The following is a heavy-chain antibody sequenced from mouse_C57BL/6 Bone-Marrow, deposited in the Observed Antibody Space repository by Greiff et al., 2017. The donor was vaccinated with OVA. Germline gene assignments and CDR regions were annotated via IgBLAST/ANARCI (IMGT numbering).Heavy chain of an antibody. CDR2: ISDGGSYT. J-gene: IGHJ1*03. D-gene: IGHD1-1*01. V-gene: IGHV5-4*01. CDR1: GFTFSSYA. CDR3: ARDRDYYGSSVSYWYFDV. Sequence: DVMLVESGGGLVKPGGSLKLSCAASGFTFSSYAMSWVRQTPEKRLEWVATISDGGSYTYYPDNVKGRFTISRDNAKNNLYLQMSHLKSEDTAMYYCARDRDYYGSSVSYWYFDVWGTGTTVTVSS.